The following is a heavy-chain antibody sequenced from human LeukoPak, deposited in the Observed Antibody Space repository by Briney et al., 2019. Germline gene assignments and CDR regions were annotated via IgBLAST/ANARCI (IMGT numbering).Heavy chain of an antibody. V-gene: IGHV1-18*01. CDR2: ISAYNGNT. CDR1: GYTFTSYG. J-gene: IGHJ5*02. Sequence: ASVKVSCKASGYTFTSYGISWVRQAPGQGLEWMGWISAYNGNTSYAQKLQGRVTMTTDTSTSTAYMELRSLRSDDTAVYYCARRDDYGDYGWFDPWGQGTLVTVSS. CDR3: ARRDDYGDYGWFDP. D-gene: IGHD4-17*01.